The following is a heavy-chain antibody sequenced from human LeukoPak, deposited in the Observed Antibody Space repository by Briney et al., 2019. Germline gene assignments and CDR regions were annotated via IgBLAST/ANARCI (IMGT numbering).Heavy chain of an antibody. D-gene: IGHD3-22*01. CDR2: IYYSGST. CDR3: ARDEGLNGAFDI. CDR1: GGSISSGGYY. V-gene: IGHV4-31*03. Sequence: SETLSLTCTVSGGSISSGGYYWSWIRQHPGKGLEWIGYIYYSGSTYYNPSLKSRVTISVDTSKNQFSLKLSSVTAADTAVHYCARDEGLNGAFDIWGQGTMVTVSS. J-gene: IGHJ3*02.